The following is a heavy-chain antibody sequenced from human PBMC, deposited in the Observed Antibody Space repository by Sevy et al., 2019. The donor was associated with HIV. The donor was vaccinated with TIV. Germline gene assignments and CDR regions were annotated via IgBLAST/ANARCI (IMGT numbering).Heavy chain of an antibody. CDR1: GFTFSSYG. V-gene: IGHV3-30*18. D-gene: IGHD7-27*01. CDR2: ISYDGSNK. CDR3: AKDLTRAPGQFDY. J-gene: IGHJ4*02. Sequence: GGSLRLSCAASGFTFSSYGMHWVRQAPGKGLEWVAVISYDGSNKYYADSVKGRFTISRDNSKNTRYLQMNSLRAEDTAVYYCAKDLTRAPGQFDYWGQGTLVTVSS.